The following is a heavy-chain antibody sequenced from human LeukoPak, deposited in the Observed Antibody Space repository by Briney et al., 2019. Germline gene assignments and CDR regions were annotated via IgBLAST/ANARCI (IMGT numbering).Heavy chain of an antibody. CDR1: GFTFSSYW. Sequence: PGGSLRLSCAASGFTFSSYWLSWVRQAPGKGLEWVANIKQDGSEKYYVDSVKGRFTISRDNAKNSLYLQMNSLRAEDTAVYYCATNYYDFWNGYYTEDDYWGQGTLATVSS. CDR3: ATNYYDFWNGYYTEDDY. D-gene: IGHD3-3*01. V-gene: IGHV3-7*01. J-gene: IGHJ4*02. CDR2: IKQDGSEK.